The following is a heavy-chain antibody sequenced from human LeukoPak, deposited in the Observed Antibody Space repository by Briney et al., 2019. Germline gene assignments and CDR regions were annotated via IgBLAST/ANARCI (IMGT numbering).Heavy chain of an antibody. D-gene: IGHD3-10*01. Sequence: GGSLRLSCAASGFTFSSYAMNWVRQAPGKGLECVSGISGSGGSTYSSDSVKGRFTISRDNSKNTLYLQTNSLRAEDTALYYCAKRSSGRSGFDYWGQGTLVTVSS. CDR1: GFTFSSYA. J-gene: IGHJ4*02. V-gene: IGHV3-23*01. CDR3: AKRSSGRSGFDY. CDR2: ISGSGGST.